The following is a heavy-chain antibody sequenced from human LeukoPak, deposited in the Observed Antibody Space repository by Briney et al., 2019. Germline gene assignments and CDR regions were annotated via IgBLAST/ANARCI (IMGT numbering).Heavy chain of an antibody. D-gene: IGHD3-22*01. V-gene: IGHV3-11*01. CDR3: ATDKYYYDSSGYYPLDY. CDR2: ISSSGSTI. Sequence: GGSLRLSCAASGFTFSDYYMSWIRQAPGKGLEWVSYISSSGSTIYYADSVKGRFTISRDNAKNSLYLQMNSLGAEDTAVYYCATDKYYYDSSGYYPLDYWGQGTLVTVSS. J-gene: IGHJ4*02. CDR1: GFTFSDYY.